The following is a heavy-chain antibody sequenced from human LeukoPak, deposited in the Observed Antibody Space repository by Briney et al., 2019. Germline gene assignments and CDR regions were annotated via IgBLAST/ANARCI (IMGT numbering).Heavy chain of an antibody. V-gene: IGHV3-73*01. CDR1: GFTFSGSA. Sequence: GGSLRLSCAASGFTFSGSAMHWVRQASGKGLEWVGRIRSKANSYATAYAASVKGRFTISRDDSKNTAYLQMNSLKTEDTAVYYCTRHVPGAAAGTDLDYWGQGTLVTVSS. D-gene: IGHD6-13*01. CDR2: IRSKANSYAT. J-gene: IGHJ4*02. CDR3: TRHVPGAAAGTDLDY.